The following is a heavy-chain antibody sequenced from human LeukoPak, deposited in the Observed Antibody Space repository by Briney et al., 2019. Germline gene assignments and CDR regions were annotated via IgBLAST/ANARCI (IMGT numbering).Heavy chain of an antibody. Sequence: GGSLRLSCAASGFTFSSYAMSWVRQAPGKGLEWVSAISGSGGSTYYADSVKGRFTISRDNSKNTLYLQMNSLRAEDTAVYYCAKDLAPTTMIVVATDDYWGQGTLVTVSS. J-gene: IGHJ4*02. CDR3: AKDLAPTTMIVVATDDY. CDR1: GFTFSSYA. CDR2: ISGSGGST. D-gene: IGHD3-22*01. V-gene: IGHV3-23*01.